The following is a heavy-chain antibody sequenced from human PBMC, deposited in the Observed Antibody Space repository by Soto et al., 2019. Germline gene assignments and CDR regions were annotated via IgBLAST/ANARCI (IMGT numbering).Heavy chain of an antibody. CDR2: VSAKNGKK. CDR3: ARVKGSGYQNCFAP. J-gene: IGHJ5*02. D-gene: IGHD3-22*01. V-gene: IGHV1-18*01. CDR1: GYTFTSYG. Sequence: ASVKVSCKASGYTFTSYGISWVRQAPGQGLEWMGWVSAKNGKKNNAQKLQGRVTKPTDTSTSTAYMERRSLRSDETAVYYFARVKGSGYQNCFAPWGQGTLVTVSS.